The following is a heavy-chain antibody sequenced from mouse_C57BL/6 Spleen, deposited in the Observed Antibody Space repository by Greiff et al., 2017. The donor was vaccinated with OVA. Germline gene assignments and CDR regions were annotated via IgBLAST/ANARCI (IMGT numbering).Heavy chain of an antibody. CDR2: IRRKSSNYAT. J-gene: IGHJ2*01. CDR1: GFTFNTYA. V-gene: IGHV10-3*01. D-gene: IGHD2-5*01. CDR3: VRGSCYSNLFDY. Sequence: EVKLVESGGGLVQPKGSLKLSCAASGFTFNTYAMHWVRQAPGKGLEWVARIRRKSSNYATYYADSVKDRFTISRDDSQSMLYLQMSNLTTEDTAMYCCVRGSCYSNLFDYWGQGTTLTVSA.